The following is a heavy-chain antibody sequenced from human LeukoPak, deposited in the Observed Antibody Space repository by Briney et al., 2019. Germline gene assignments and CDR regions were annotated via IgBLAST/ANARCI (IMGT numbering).Heavy chain of an antibody. CDR3: AVSRIVGAVDVFDM. J-gene: IGHJ3*02. CDR2: IYSGGNT. V-gene: IGHV3-66*01. CDR1: GFTVSSNY. Sequence: GGSLRLSCAASGFTVSSNYMSWVRQAPGKGLEWVSVIYSGGNTYYADSVKGRFTISRDNSKNTVSLQMNCLRDEDTAVYFCAVSRIVGAVDVFDMRGQGTMVTVSS. D-gene: IGHD1-26*01.